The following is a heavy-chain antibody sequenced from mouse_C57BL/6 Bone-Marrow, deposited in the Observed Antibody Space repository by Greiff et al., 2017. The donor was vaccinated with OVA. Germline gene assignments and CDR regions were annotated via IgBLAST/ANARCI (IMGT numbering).Heavy chain of an antibody. CDR3: ARDVLLPHY. CDR2: ISDGGSYT. D-gene: IGHD2-1*01. Sequence: EVQLQESGGGLVKPGGSLKLSCAASGFTFSSYAMSWVRQTPEKRLEWVATISDGGSYTYYPDNVKGRFTISRDNAKNNLYLQMSHLKSEDTAMYYCARDVLLPHYWGQGTTLTVSS. J-gene: IGHJ2*01. CDR1: GFTFSSYA. V-gene: IGHV5-4*01.